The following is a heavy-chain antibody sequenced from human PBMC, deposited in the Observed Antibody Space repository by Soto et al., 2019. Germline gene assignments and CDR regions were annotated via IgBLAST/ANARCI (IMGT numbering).Heavy chain of an antibody. CDR2: ISAYNGNT. CDR3: ARVDTYYDFLSGYRHFDY. V-gene: IGHV1-18*01. Sequence: QVQLVQSGAEVKKPGASVKVSCKASGYTFTSYGISWVRQAPGQGLEWMGWISAYNGNTNYAQKLQVRVTMTTDTSPSTAYMELRSLRSDDTAVDYCARVDTYYDFLSGYRHFDYWVQGTLVTVCS. D-gene: IGHD3-3*01. J-gene: IGHJ4*02. CDR1: GYTFTSYG.